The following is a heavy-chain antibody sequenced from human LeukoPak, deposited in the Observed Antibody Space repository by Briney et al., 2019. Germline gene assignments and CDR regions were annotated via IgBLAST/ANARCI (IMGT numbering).Heavy chain of an antibody. CDR3: GRGEEGFDY. V-gene: IGHV3-9*01. CDR1: GFTFDDYA. J-gene: IGHJ4*02. D-gene: IGHD3-16*01. CDR2: ISWNSGSI. Sequence: GGSLRLSCAASGFTFDDYAMHWVRQAPGKGLEWVSGISWNSGSIGYADSVKGRFTISRDNAKNSLYLQMNSLRAEDKALYYCGRGEEGFDYWGQGTLVTVSS.